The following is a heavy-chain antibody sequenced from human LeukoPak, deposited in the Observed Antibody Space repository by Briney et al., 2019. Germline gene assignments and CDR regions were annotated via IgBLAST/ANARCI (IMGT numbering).Heavy chain of an antibody. CDR2: ISYDGSNK. J-gene: IGHJ4*02. V-gene: IGHV3-30*03. CDR3: ARSRDIVVLPPAH. CDR1: GFTFSSYG. Sequence: GGSLRLSCAASGFTFSSYGMHWVRQAPGKGLEWVAVISYDGSNKYYADSVKGRFTISRDNSKNTLYMQMDSLGPEDTAVYYCARSRDIVVLPPAHWGQGTLVTVSS. D-gene: IGHD2-15*01.